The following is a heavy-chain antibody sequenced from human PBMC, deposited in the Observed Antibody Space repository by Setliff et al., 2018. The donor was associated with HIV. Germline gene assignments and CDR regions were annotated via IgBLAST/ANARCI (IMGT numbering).Heavy chain of an antibody. Sequence: ASVKVSCKASGYTFTSYYMHWVRQAPGQGLEWMGIINPSGGSTSYAQKFQGRVTMTRDTSTSTVYMELSSLRSEDTAVYYCARDRGGAAREYYFDYWGQGTQVTVSS. D-gene: IGHD6-6*01. V-gene: IGHV1-46*01. CDR2: INPSGGST. J-gene: IGHJ4*02. CDR1: GYTFTSYY. CDR3: ARDRGGAAREYYFDY.